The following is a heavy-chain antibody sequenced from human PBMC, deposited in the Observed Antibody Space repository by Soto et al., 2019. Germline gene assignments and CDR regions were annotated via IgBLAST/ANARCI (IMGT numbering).Heavy chain of an antibody. CDR2: ISYDGRNK. Sequence: QVQLVESGGGVVQPGRSLRLSCAASGFTFSNYAMHWVRQAPGKGLEWVAVISYDGRNKYYADSVKGRCTISRDNSKNTXYLQMNSLRTEDTAVYYCARGDDFWSGYLYYYGLDVWGQGTTVTVSS. V-gene: IGHV3-30*04. J-gene: IGHJ6*02. CDR1: GFTFSNYA. CDR3: ARGDDFWSGYLYYYGLDV. D-gene: IGHD3-3*01.